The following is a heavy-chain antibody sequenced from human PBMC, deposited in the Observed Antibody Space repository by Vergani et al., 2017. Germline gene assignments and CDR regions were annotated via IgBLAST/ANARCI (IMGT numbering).Heavy chain of an antibody. V-gene: IGHV3-48*01. CDR3: ARDLPSSGPYYYYYYMDV. CDR2: ISSSSSTI. D-gene: IGHD3-22*01. CDR1: GFTFSSYS. Sequence: EVQLVESGGGLVQPGGSLRLSCAASGFTFSSYSMNWVRQAPGKGLEWVSYISSSSSTIYYADSVKGRFTISRDNAKNSLYLQMNSLRAEDTAVYYCARDLPSSGPYYYYYYMDVWGKGTTVTVSS. J-gene: IGHJ6*03.